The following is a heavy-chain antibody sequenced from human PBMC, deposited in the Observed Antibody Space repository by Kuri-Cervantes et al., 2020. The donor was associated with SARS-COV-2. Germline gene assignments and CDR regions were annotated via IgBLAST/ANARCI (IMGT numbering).Heavy chain of an antibody. CDR2: IYHNGRT. J-gene: IGHJ6*02. Sequence: SQTPSLTCAVSGGPIRCGHYSWSWIRQPPGNGLEWLGSIYHNGRTYYNPSLLNRPTISADRPNNQESLKVTSVTAADTAVYYCARARAYSGDDYFYHYGMDVWGQGTMVTVSS. V-gene: IGHV4-30-2*01. CDR1: GGPIRCGHYS. CDR3: ARARAYSGDDYFYHYGMDV. D-gene: IGHD2-21*02.